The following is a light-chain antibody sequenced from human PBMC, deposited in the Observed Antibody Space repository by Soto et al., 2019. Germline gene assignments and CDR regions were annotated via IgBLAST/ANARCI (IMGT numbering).Light chain of an antibody. J-gene: IGKJ2*01. CDR3: QQSDSYPYT. Sequence: EIQMTKSPSSLSLSVGDRVTINFRTSYSITNYLNWYQQKRGKAPKLLVYAASSLQSGVTSMLSGNGSGTEFTLSICSLQGEDCASYYCQQSDSYPYTLGQGTKLEIK. V-gene: IGKV1-39*01. CDR2: AAS. CDR1: YSITNY.